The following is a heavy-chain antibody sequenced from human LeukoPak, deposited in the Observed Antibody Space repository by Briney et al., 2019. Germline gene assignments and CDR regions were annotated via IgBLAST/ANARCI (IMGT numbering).Heavy chain of an antibody. CDR1: GFTFSSYG. CDR2: LSSSGSAF. Sequence: AGGSLRLSCGASGFTFSSYGMHWVRQAPGKGLEWIAYLSSSGSAFSYADSVKSRFTIARDNAKNSVYLEMNSLRADDTAVYYCARSARLMKGVVEVTALDDWGQGTLVTVSS. V-gene: IGHV3-48*04. D-gene: IGHD3-3*01. J-gene: IGHJ4*02. CDR3: ARSARLMKGVVEVTALDD.